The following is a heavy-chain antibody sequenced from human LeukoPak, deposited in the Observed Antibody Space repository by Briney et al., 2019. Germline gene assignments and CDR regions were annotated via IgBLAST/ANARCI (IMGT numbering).Heavy chain of an antibody. Sequence: PSETLSLTCAVYGGSFSGYYWSWIRQPPGKGLEWIGEINHSGSTNYNPSLKSRVTISVDTSKNQFSLKLSSVTAADTAVYYCARGRIRDYGSGSYYTNFDYWGQGTLVTVSS. CDR2: INHSGST. J-gene: IGHJ4*02. D-gene: IGHD3-10*01. CDR1: GGSFSGYY. V-gene: IGHV4-34*01. CDR3: ARGRIRDYGSGSYYTNFDY.